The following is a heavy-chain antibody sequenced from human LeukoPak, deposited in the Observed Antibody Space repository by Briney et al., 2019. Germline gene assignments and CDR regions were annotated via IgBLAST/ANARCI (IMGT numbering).Heavy chain of an antibody. V-gene: IGHV3-21*01. D-gene: IGHD6-13*01. CDR2: ISSSISYI. CDR3: ARDSDSSSWYSFDF. CDR1: GFTFSSYS. Sequence: PGGSLRLSCAASGFTFSSYSMNWVRQAPGKGLEWVSSISSSISYIYYADSVKGRFTISRDNAKNSLYLQLNSLRAEDTAVYYCARDSDSSSWYSFDFWGQGTLVTVSS. J-gene: IGHJ4*02.